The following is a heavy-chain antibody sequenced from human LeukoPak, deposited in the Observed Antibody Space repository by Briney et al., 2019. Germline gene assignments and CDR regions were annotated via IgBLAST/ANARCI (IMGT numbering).Heavy chain of an antibody. CDR1: GFTFNNYA. Sequence: PGGSLILYCAASGFTFNNYAMTWVRQAPGKELEWVSTVTGRGDTYYADSVRGRFDISRDNSQHTVYLRMNSLRADDTAVYYCAKGNDLAQWVVFESWGQGTLVTVSS. J-gene: IGHJ4*02. V-gene: IGHV3-23*01. CDR3: AKGNDLAQWVVFES. CDR2: VTGRGDT. D-gene: IGHD6-19*01.